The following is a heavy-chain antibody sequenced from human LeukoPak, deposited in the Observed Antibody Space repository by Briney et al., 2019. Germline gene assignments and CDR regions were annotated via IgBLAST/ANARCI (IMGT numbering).Heavy chain of an antibody. J-gene: IGHJ5*02. V-gene: IGHV3-53*01. D-gene: IGHD3-16*02. Sequence: TGGYLRLSCAASGFTVSSNYMSWVRQAPGKGLEWVSVIYSGGSTYYADSVKGRFTISRDNSKNTLYLQINSLRAEDTAVYYCARDLAYRWFDPWGQGTLVTVSS. CDR1: GFTVSSNY. CDR2: IYSGGST. CDR3: ARDLAYRWFDP.